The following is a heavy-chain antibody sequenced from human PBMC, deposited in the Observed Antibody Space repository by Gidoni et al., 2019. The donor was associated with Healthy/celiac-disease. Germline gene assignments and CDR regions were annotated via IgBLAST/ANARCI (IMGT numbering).Heavy chain of an antibody. D-gene: IGHD3-16*01. V-gene: IGHV4-34*01. CDR3: ARGSKWIKRLGTDFDY. J-gene: IGHJ4*02. Sequence: QVQLQQWGAGLLKPSETLSLACAGDGGSFSGYYWRWIRQPPGKGLEWIGEINHSGSTNYNPSLKSRVTISVDTSKNQFSLKLSSVTAADTAVYYCARGSKWIKRLGTDFDYWGQGTLVTVSS. CDR1: GGSFSGYY. CDR2: INHSGST.